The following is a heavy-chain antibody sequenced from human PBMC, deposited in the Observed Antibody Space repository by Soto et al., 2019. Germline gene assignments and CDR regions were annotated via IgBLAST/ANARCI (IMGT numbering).Heavy chain of an antibody. Sequence: RGASLKISCQGSGYTFTTYWIGWVRQMPGKGLEWMGIIYPGDSDTTYSPSFQGQVTISADKSISTAYLQWNSLKASDSAMYYCGRLDSSYYFDYWGQGTLVTVSS. CDR3: GRLDSSYYFDY. J-gene: IGHJ4*02. D-gene: IGHD3-22*01. CDR1: GYTFTTYW. CDR2: IYPGDSDT. V-gene: IGHV5-51*01.